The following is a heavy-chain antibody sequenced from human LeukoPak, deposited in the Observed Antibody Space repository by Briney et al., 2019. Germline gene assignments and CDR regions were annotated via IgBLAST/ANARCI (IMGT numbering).Heavy chain of an antibody. CDR2: INWNGGSA. Sequence: PGGSLRLSCAASVFTFDDYGMSWVRQAPGKGLEWVSGINWNGGSAGYADSVKGRFTISRDNAKNSLYLQMNSLRAEDTALYYCARVLDSSGWYAFDYWGQGTLVTVSS. D-gene: IGHD6-19*01. CDR3: ARVLDSSGWYAFDY. V-gene: IGHV3-20*04. J-gene: IGHJ4*02. CDR1: VFTFDDYG.